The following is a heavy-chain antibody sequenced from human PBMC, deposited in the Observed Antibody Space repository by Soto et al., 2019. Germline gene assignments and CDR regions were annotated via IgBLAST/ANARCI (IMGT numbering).Heavy chain of an antibody. J-gene: IGHJ5*02. D-gene: IGHD6-6*01. Sequence: SETLSLTCAVYGGSFSGYYWSWIRQPPGKGLEWIGEINHSGSTNYNPSLKSRVTISVDTSKNQFSLKLSSVTAADTAVYYCARGQWVGAARRFRWFDPWGQGTLVTVSS. CDR2: INHSGST. CDR1: GGSFSGYY. V-gene: IGHV4-34*01. CDR3: ARGQWVGAARRFRWFDP.